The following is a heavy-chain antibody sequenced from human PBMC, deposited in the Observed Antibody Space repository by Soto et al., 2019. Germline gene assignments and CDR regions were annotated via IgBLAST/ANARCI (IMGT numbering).Heavy chain of an antibody. CDR3: ASETGSCSGGSCYSGDFDY. CDR2: ISSSSSTI. Sequence: EVQLVESGGGLVQPGGSLRLACAATGFTFSIYSMNWVRQAPGKGLEWVSYISSSSSTIYYADSVKGRFTISRDNAKNSLYLQMNSLRAEDTAVYYCASETGSCSGGSCYSGDFDYCSQGTLVTVSS. V-gene: IGHV3-48*01. D-gene: IGHD2-15*01. CDR1: GFTFSIYS. J-gene: IGHJ4*02.